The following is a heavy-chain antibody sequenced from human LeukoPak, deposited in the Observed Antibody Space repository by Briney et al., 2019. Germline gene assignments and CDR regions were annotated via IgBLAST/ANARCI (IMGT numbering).Heavy chain of an antibody. V-gene: IGHV1-3*01. J-gene: IGHJ4*02. CDR1: GYTFTSYA. CDR2: INAGNGNT. CDR3: ARDPAAGGWQWLVTVPYDY. Sequence: ASVKVSCKASGYTFTSYAMHWVRQAPGQRLEWMGWINAGNGNTNYSQKFQGRVTITRDTSASTAYMELSSLRSEDTAVYYCARDPAAGGWQWLVTVPYDYWGQGTLVTVSS. D-gene: IGHD6-19*01.